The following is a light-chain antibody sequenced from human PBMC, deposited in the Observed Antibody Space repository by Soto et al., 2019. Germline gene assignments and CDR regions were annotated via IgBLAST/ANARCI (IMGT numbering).Light chain of an antibody. J-gene: IGLJ1*01. CDR1: SSDVGGYNY. CDR2: EVN. CDR3: GSCAGSYSPYV. Sequence: QSALTQPPSASGSPGQSVTISCTGTSSDVGGYNYVSWYQQHPGKAPKLMIYEVNKRPSGVPDRFSGSKSGNTASLTVSGLQAEDEADYYCGSCAGSYSPYVFGTGTKLTVL. V-gene: IGLV2-8*01.